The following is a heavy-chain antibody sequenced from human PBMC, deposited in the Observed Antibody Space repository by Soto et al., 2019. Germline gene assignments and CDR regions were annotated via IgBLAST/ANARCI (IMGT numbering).Heavy chain of an antibody. D-gene: IGHD5-18*01. V-gene: IGHV3-53*01. J-gene: IGHJ4*02. Sequence: SLRLSCAASGLTVSSSYMSWVRQAPGKGLQWVSVIYSAGSTYYANSVKGRFTISRDISTNMVYLQMSSLTDEDTAVYYCARAREPEYSIAICFDFWGEVALLTVSS. CDR1: GLTVSSSY. CDR2: IYSAGST. CDR3: ARAREPEYSIAICFDF.